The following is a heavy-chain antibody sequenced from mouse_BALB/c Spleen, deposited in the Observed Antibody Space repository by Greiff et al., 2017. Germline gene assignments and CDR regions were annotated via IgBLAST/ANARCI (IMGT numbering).Heavy chain of an antibody. CDR2: IYPGDGDT. Sequence: VQLQQSGAELARPGASVKLSCKASGYTFTSYWMQWVKQRPGQGLEWIGAIYPGDGDTRYTQKFKGKATLTADKSSSTAYMQLSSLASEDSAVYYCARKDHYYGYYYAMDFWGQGTSVTVSS. CDR3: ARKDHYYGYYYAMDF. D-gene: IGHD1-1*01. V-gene: IGHV1-87*01. CDR1: GYTFTSYW. J-gene: IGHJ4*01.